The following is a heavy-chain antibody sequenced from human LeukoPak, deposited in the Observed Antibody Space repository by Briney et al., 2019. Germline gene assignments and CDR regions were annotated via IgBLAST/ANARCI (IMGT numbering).Heavy chain of an antibody. J-gene: IGHJ4*02. Sequence: GGSLRLSCAASGFTSSYYGMNWVRQAPGKGLEWVSYISGSGTSIYYADSVRGRFSISRDNAKNSLYLQMRSLRDEDTAVYYCARDMATTVTTADYWGQGTLVTVSS. D-gene: IGHD4-17*01. CDR2: ISGSGTSI. CDR1: GFTSSYYG. V-gene: IGHV3-48*02. CDR3: ARDMATTVTTADY.